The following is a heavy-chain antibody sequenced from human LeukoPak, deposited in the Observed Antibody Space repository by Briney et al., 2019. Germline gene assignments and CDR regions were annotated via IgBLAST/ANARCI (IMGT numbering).Heavy chain of an antibody. CDR2: ISSAGTT. CDR1: GFTFSSYS. V-gene: IGHV3-66*01. J-gene: IGHJ4*02. Sequence: GGSLRLSCAASGFTFSSYSMNWVRQAPGKGLEWVSIISSAGTTYYADSVKGRFTISRDNSKNTVYLQVNSLRDEDTAVYYCARDLEAANAYYFDYWGQGTMVTVSS. D-gene: IGHD6-13*01. CDR3: ARDLEAANAYYFDY.